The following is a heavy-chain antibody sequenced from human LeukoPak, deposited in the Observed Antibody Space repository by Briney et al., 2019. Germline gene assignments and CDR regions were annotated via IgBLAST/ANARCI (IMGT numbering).Heavy chain of an antibody. CDR3: AKTPKIGYCSSTSCSYFDY. CDR1: GFTLSSHA. Sequence: GGSLRLSCAASGFTLSSHAMAWVRQAPGEGLEWVSAISASGGSTYYADSVKGRFTISRDNSKNTLFLQMNSLRAEDTAVYYCAKTPKIGYCSSTSCSYFDYWGQGTLVTVSS. D-gene: IGHD2-2*01. V-gene: IGHV3-23*01. CDR2: ISASGGST. J-gene: IGHJ4*02.